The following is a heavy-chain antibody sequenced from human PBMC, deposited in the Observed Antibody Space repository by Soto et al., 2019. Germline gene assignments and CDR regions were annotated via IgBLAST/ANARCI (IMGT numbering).Heavy chain of an antibody. D-gene: IGHD3-10*01. V-gene: IGHV5-51*01. CDR3: ARHERLDISYGSGSHIDY. CDR2: IYPGDSDT. CDR1: GYSFTSYW. J-gene: IGHJ4*02. Sequence: EVQLVQSGAEVKKPGESLKISCKGSGYSFTSYWIAWVRQMPGKGLEWMGIIYPGDSDTRYSPSFQGQITISTDKSFSTAYLQWSSLKASDTVLYYCARHERLDISYGSGSHIDYWGQGTLVTVSS.